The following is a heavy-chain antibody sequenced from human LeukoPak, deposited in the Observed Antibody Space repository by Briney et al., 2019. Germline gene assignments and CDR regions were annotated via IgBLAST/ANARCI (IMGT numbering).Heavy chain of an antibody. CDR1: GGSIRSSYYY. Sequence: PSETLSLTCTVSGGSIRSSYYYWGWIRQPPGKGLEWIGEINHSGSTNYNPSLKSRVTISVDTSKNQFSLKLSSVTAADTAVYYCARGTTYYYDSSGYYYPDAFDIWGQGTMVTVSS. CDR3: ARGTTYYYDSSGYYYPDAFDI. J-gene: IGHJ3*02. D-gene: IGHD3-22*01. V-gene: IGHV4-39*07. CDR2: INHSGST.